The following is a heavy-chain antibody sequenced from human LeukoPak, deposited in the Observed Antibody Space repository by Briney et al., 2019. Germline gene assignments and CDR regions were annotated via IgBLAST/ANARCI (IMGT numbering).Heavy chain of an antibody. V-gene: IGHV1-69*05. CDR3: ARVSGDGDYVLDY. CDR2: IIPIFGTA. D-gene: IGHD4-17*01. CDR1: GGTFSSYA. J-gene: IGHJ4*02. Sequence: SVKVSCKASGGTFSSYAISWVRQAPGQGLEWTGGIIPIFGTANYAQKFQGRVTITTDESTSTAYMELSSLRSEDTAVYYCARVSGDGDYVLDYWGQGTLVTVSS.